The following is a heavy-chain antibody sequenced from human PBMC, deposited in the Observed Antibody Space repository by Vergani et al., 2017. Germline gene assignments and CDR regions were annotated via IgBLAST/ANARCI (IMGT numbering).Heavy chain of an antibody. CDR3: AKEGGSLYDCGVGV. V-gene: IGHV3-30*02. CDR1: VYTLGHFD. Sequence: QEQLLQSGGGVVQPGGSLRLSCIGSVYTLGHFDMHWVRQAPGKGLAWVAFIRYDGSNPQYIDPVKGRFTISRDNSKDTLFLQMNGLRPEDTGTYFCAKEGGSLYDCGVGVLGQGTTVTVS. D-gene: IGHD3-3*01. J-gene: IGHJ6*02. CDR2: IRYDGSNP.